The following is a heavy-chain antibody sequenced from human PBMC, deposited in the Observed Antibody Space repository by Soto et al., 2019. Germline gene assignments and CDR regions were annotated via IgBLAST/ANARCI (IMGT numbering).Heavy chain of an antibody. V-gene: IGHV1-2*04. D-gene: IGHD3-10*01. CDR2: INPNSGGT. CDR1: GYTFTGYY. CDR3: ARYITGGMEGMDV. J-gene: IGHJ6*02. Sequence: ASVKVSCKASGYTFTGYYMHWVRQAPGQGLEWMGWINPNSGGTNYAQKFQGWVTMTRDTSISTAYMELSRLRSDDTAVYYCARYITGGMEGMDVWGQGTTVTVSS.